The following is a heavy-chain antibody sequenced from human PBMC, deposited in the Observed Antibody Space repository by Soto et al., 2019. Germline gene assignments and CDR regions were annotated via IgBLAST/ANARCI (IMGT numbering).Heavy chain of an antibody. V-gene: IGHV4-59*08. Sequence: QVQLQESGPGLVKPSETLSLTCSVSGGSIGSYYWSWIRQPPGKGLEWIGYIYYSGSTNYNPSLMIRGSISVDTSKNQFSLKLSSVTAADTAVYYCARGGWRQIDYWGQGTLVTVSS. CDR3: ARGGWRQIDY. CDR1: GGSIGSYY. CDR2: IYYSGST. D-gene: IGHD3-3*01. J-gene: IGHJ4*02.